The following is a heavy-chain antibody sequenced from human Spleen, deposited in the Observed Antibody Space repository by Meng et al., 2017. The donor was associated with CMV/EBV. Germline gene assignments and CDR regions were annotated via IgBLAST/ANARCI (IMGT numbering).Heavy chain of an antibody. Sequence: VPAAPISSCEYCWSCIRHPPGKGLEWIGCIYTSGSTNYNPHLKSRVTMAVDTSKTQFFLKLSSVTAADTAVYYCARDKTIFGVVNHNWFDPWGQGTLVTVSS. CDR2: IYTSGST. D-gene: IGHD3-3*01. J-gene: IGHJ5*02. V-gene: IGHV4-61*02. CDR3: ARDKTIFGVVNHNWFDP. CDR1: AAPISSCEYC.